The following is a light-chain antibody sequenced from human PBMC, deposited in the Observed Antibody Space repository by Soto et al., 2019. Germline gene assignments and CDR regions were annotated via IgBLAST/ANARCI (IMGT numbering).Light chain of an antibody. J-gene: IGLJ1*01. CDR3: QCYDSSLSAFYV. V-gene: IGLV1-40*01. CDR1: SSNIGAGYD. CDR2: GNS. Sequence: QSVLTQPPSVSGAPGQRVTISCTGSSSNIGAGYDVHWYQQLPGTAPKLLIYGNSNRPSGVPDRFSGSKSGTSASLAITGLQADDEADYYCQCYDSSLSAFYVFGTGTKV.